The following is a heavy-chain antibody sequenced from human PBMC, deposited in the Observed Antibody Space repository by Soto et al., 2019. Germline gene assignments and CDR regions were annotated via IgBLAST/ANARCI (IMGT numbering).Heavy chain of an antibody. J-gene: IGHJ6*02. V-gene: IGHV1-18*04. CDR3: ARDKRPTFYYNGMDL. CDR1: GYTFISYG. Sequence: ASVKVSCKASGYTFISYGVNWVRQAPGQGLEWMGWISPYNDNTNYARKVQGRVTLTTDTSVSTAYMELRSITSDDTAVYYCARDKRPTFYYNGMDLWGQGTTVTVSS. CDR2: ISPYNDNT.